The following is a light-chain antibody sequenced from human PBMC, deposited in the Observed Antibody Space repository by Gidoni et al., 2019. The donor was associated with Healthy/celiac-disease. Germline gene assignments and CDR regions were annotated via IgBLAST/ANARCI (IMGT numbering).Light chain of an antibody. Sequence: EIVLTQSPGTLSLSPGERATLSCRASQSVSSSYLAWYQQKPGQAPRLLIYGASSRATGIPDRFSGSGSGTDFTLTISRLEPEDFAVYYCQQHGSSLTFGPXTKVDIK. V-gene: IGKV3-20*01. CDR2: GAS. CDR1: QSVSSSY. J-gene: IGKJ3*01. CDR3: QQHGSSLT.